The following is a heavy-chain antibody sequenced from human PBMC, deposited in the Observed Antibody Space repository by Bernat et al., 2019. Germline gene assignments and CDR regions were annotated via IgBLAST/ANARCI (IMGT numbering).Heavy chain of an antibody. D-gene: IGHD4-17*01. CDR1: GGSISSSSYY. J-gene: IGHJ3*01. Sequence: QVQLQESGPGLVKPSETLSLTCTVSGGSISSSSYYWGWIRQPPGKGLEWIGSISYSGNLYYNPSLKSRVTISVDTSKNQFSLKLSSVTAADTAVYYCARLEVTTVDAFDLWGQGTMVTVSS. CDR2: ISYSGNL. V-gene: IGHV4-39*01. CDR3: ARLEVTTVDAFDL.